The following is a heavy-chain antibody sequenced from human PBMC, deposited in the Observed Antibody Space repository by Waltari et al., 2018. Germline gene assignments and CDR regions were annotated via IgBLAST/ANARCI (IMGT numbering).Heavy chain of an antibody. V-gene: IGHV4-4*02. CDR2: IYHSGRP. D-gene: IGHD3-22*01. J-gene: IGHJ2*01. CDR3: ARGAESYYYDSSGSPQCCYWYFDL. Sequence: QVQLQESGPGLVKPSGTLSLTCAVSGGSISSSNWWSWVRQPPGKGLEWIGEIYHSGRPNYNPSLRSRVTISVDKAKNQFSLKLSSVTAADTAVYYCARGAESYYYDSSGSPQCCYWYFDLWGRGTLVTVSS. CDR1: GGSISSSNW.